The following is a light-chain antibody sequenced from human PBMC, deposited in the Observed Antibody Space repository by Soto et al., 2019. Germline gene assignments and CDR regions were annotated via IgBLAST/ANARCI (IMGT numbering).Light chain of an antibody. Sequence: EIVLTQSPATLSLSPGERATLSCRASQSVSSYLAWYQQKPGQAPRLLIYDASSRASGIPARFSGSGSGTDFTLTISSLEPEDFAVYYCQQRSNSPVTFGQGTKVEI. J-gene: IGKJ1*01. CDR3: QQRSNSPVT. CDR2: DAS. CDR1: QSVSSY. V-gene: IGKV3-11*01.